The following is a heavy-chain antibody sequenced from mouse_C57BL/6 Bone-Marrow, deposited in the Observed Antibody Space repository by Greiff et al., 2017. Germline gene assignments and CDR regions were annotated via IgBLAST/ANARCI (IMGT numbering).Heavy chain of an antibody. V-gene: IGHV1-42*01. CDR1: GYSFTGYY. J-gene: IGHJ3*01. CDR2: INPSTGGT. D-gene: IGHD3-2*02. CDR3: ARRRQLRPFAY. Sequence: VQLQQSGPELVKPGASVKISCKASGYSFTGYYMTWVKQSPEKSLEWIGEINPSTGGTTYNQTFKAKATLTVDKSSSTAYMQLKSLTYEDCAVYYCARRRQLRPFAYGGQGTLVTVSA.